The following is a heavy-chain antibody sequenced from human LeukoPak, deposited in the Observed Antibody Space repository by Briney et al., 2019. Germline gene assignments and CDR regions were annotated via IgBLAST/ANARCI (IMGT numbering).Heavy chain of an antibody. CDR3: ARSRLFFDY. CDR1: GFTFTSYA. CDR2: IGGSGGST. V-gene: IGHV3-23*01. J-gene: IGHJ4*02. D-gene: IGHD4/OR15-4a*01. Sequence: GGSLRLSCAASGFTFTSYAMSWVRQAPGKGLEWVSSIGGSGGSTYYSDSVRGRFTISRDNSKNTLYLQMNSLRAEDTAVYYCARSRLFFDYWGQGTLVTVSS.